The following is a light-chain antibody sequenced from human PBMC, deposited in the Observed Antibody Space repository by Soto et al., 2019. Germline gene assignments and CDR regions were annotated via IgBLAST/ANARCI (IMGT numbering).Light chain of an antibody. J-gene: IGKJ1*01. CDR2: SAS. CDR3: QQYYISAAWT. CDR1: QNILYSPNNNNS. Sequence: DIVMTQSPDSLAVSLGERATINFKSIQNILYSPNNNNSLAWYQQKPGXQPKLLVYSASTRESPLPDRCRGSECWTDFTLTVSSLQAEDVEVYYCQQYYISAAWTSGQGTKVDIK. V-gene: IGKV4-1*01.